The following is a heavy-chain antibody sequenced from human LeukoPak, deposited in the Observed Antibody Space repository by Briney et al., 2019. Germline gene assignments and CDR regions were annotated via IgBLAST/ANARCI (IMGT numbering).Heavy chain of an antibody. Sequence: GGSLGLSCAASGFTFSSYAMHWVRQAPGKGLEWVAVISYDGSNKYYADSVKGRFTISRDNSKNTLYLQMNSLRAEDTAVYYCARDLVGGYNSGITYYFDYWGQGTLVTVSS. CDR2: ISYDGSNK. CDR3: ARDLVGGYNSGITYYFDY. D-gene: IGHD5-24*01. CDR1: GFTFSSYA. J-gene: IGHJ4*02. V-gene: IGHV3-30-3*01.